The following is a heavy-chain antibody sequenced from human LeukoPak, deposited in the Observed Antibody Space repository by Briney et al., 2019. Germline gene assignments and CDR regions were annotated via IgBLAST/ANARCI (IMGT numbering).Heavy chain of an antibody. Sequence: SETLSLTCAVSGGPLSSYYWSWIRQPPGKGLEWIGYIYYSGSTNYNPSLKSRVTISVDTSKNQFSLKLSSVTAADTAVYYCARQYYYDGEIDYWGQGTLVTVSS. CDR1: GGPLSSYY. J-gene: IGHJ4*02. CDR2: IYYSGST. CDR3: ARQYYYDGEIDY. V-gene: IGHV4-59*08. D-gene: IGHD3-22*01.